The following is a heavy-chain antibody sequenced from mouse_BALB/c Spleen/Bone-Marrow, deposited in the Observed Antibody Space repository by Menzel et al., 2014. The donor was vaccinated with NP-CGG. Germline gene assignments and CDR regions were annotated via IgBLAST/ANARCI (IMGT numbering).Heavy chain of an antibody. V-gene: IGHV5-9-1*01. CDR3: ARVITWYFDV. Sequence: EVKVVESGGGLVKPGGSLKLSCAAPGFTFSSYAMSWVRQTPEKRLEWVATISSGGSYTYYPDSVKGRFTISRDNAKNTLYLQMSSLRSEDTAMYYCARVITWYFDVWGAGTTVTVPS. CDR2: ISSGGSYT. D-gene: IGHD2-4*01. CDR1: GFTFSSYA. J-gene: IGHJ1*01.